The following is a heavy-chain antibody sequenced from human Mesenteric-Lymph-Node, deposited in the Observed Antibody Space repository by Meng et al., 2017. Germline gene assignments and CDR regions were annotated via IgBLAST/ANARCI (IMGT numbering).Heavy chain of an antibody. CDR1: GYSISSGYY. D-gene: IGHD3-3*01. CDR2: NYHSGST. V-gene: IGHV4-38-2*01. J-gene: IGHJ6*02. Sequence: SETLSLTCAVSGYSISSGYYCGWIRQPPGKGLEWIGSNYHSGSTYYNPSLKSRVTISVETSKKQFSLKLTSVTAADTAVYYCAGVDYDFWIGTSYYGMDVWGQGTTVTVSS. CDR3: AGVDYDFWIGTSYYGMDV.